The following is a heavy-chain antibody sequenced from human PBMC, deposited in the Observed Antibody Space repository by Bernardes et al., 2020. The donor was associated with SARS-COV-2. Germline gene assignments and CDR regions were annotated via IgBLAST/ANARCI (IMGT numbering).Heavy chain of an antibody. Sequence: TLSLTCTVSGDSINNYYWSWIRQSPGKGLEWIGYISHSGSTTYNPSLKSRVTMSVDTSNNHFSLKLTSLTTADTAVYFCARGVSVSIWGQGTMVTVSS. V-gene: IGHV4-59*01. CDR1: GDSINNYY. J-gene: IGHJ3*02. CDR2: ISHSGST. CDR3: ARGVSVSI. D-gene: IGHD3-10*01.